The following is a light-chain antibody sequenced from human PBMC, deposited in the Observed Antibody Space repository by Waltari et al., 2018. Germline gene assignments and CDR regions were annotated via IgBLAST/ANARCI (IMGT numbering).Light chain of an antibody. V-gene: IGKV1-12*01. CDR2: AAY. CDR1: QVFGTW. CDR3: QQAHTFPLT. Sequence: DIQLTQSLSSVSASVGDRATLTCRASQVFGTWLAWFQQKPGKAPKLLIYAAYALQRGVPSRFSGSGSGTEFTLTINDLQPEDFATYYCQQAHTFPLTFGGGTKVEMK. J-gene: IGKJ4*01.